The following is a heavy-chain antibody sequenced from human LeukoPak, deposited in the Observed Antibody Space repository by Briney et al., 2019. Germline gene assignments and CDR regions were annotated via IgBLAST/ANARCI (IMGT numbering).Heavy chain of an antibody. CDR3: AREGYYSGMDV. CDR2: IYSGGNT. J-gene: IGHJ6*02. V-gene: IGHV3-53*01. CDR1: GFTVSNNF. Sequence: GGSLRLSCAASGFTVSNNFMTWVRQAPGKGLEWVSVIYSGGNTYYADSVKGRFTISRDNAKNSLYLQMNSLRAEDTAVYYCAREGYYSGMDVWGQGTTVTVSS.